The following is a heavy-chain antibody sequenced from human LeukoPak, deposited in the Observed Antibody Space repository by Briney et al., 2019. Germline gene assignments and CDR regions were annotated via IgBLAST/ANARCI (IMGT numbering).Heavy chain of an antibody. Sequence: GGSLRLSCAASGFTVSSNYMSWVRQAPGKGLEWVSVIYTDGSSYYADSVKGRFTISRDNSRNTLDLQMNSLRAEDTAVYHCARGGLIRGVIPGYYYYGLDVWGQGTTVTVSS. CDR1: GFTVSSNY. CDR3: ARGGLIRGVIPGYYYYGLDV. D-gene: IGHD3-10*01. V-gene: IGHV3-66*01. CDR2: IYTDGSS. J-gene: IGHJ6*02.